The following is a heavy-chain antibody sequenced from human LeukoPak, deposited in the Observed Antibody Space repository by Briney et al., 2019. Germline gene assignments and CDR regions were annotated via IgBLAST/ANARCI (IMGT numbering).Heavy chain of an antibody. D-gene: IGHD4-23*01. V-gene: IGHV4-59*12. CDR1: GGSISSYY. CDR2: IYYSGST. J-gene: IGHJ1*01. Sequence: SETLSLTCTVSGGSISSYYWSWIRQPPGKGLEWIGYIYYSGSTYYNPSLKSRLTISLDTSENQFSLKLSSVSAADTAVYYCASWVDYGGNSRLQHWGQGTLVTVSS. CDR3: ASWVDYGGNSRLQH.